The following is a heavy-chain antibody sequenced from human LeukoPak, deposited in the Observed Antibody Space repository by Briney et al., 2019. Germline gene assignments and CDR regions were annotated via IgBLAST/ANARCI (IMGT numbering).Heavy chain of an antibody. CDR2: IYHSGST. D-gene: IGHD3-22*01. J-gene: IGHJ4*02. CDR3: ARSPYYFDSSGYHGAYYFDY. Sequence: SETLSLTCAVSGYSISSGDYWGWIRQPPGKGLEWIGSIYHSGSTYNNPSLKSRVTILVDTSKNQFSLKLGSVTAADTAVYYRARSPYYFDSSGYHGAYYFDYWGQGTLATVSS. CDR1: GYSISSGDY. V-gene: IGHV4-38-2*01.